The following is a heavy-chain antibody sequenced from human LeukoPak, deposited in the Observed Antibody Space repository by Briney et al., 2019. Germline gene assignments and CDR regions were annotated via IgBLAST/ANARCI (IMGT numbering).Heavy chain of an antibody. CDR2: INPNSGGT. J-gene: IGHJ6*03. V-gene: IGHV1-2*02. Sequence: VKVSCKASGYTFTGYYMYWVRQAPGQGLEWMGWINPNSGGTNYAQKFQGRVTMTRDTSISTAYMELSRLRSDDTAVYYCARMYGSGSYDAYYYMDVWGKGTTVTVSS. CDR3: ARMYGSGSYDAYYYMDV. CDR1: GYTFTGYY. D-gene: IGHD3-10*01.